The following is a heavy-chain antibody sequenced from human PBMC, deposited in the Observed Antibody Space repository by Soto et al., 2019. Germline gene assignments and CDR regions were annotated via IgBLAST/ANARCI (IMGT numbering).Heavy chain of an antibody. CDR2: INHSGST. D-gene: IGHD6-13*01. V-gene: IGHV4-34*01. CDR3: ARVGISSMELAH. CDR1: GGSFSGYY. Sequence: SETPSLTCAVCGGSFSGYYWSWIRQPPGKGLEWIGEINHSGSTNYNPSLKSRVTISVDTSKNQFSLKLSSVTAADTAVYYCARVGISSMELAHWGQGTLVTVSS. J-gene: IGHJ4*02.